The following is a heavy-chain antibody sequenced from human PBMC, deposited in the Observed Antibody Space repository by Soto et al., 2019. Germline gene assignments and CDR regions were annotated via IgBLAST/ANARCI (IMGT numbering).Heavy chain of an antibody. CDR1: GFTFSSYS. Sequence: PGGSLRLSCAASGFTFSSYSMSWVRQAPGKGLEWVSAIGNSGSNTYYADSVKGRFTISRDNSKNTVYLQMNSLRVEDTALYFCAKDITARPPGFDCWGQGTLVPVSP. D-gene: IGHD6-6*01. V-gene: IGHV3-23*01. J-gene: IGHJ4*02. CDR2: IGNSGSNT. CDR3: AKDITARPPGFDC.